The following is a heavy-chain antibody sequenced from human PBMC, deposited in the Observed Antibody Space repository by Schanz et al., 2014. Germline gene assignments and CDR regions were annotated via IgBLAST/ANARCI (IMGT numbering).Heavy chain of an antibody. J-gene: IGHJ4*02. CDR1: GFSFDSYN. Sequence: EVQLVESGGGLVKPGGSLRLSCTASGFSFDSYNMNWVRQSPGKGLEWVAFLSFDSRHIYYADSVKGRFTISRDNAKNSLYLQMSSLRAEDTAVYYCARDRVQYSSGWYSDSWGQGTLVTVSS. CDR3: ARDRVQYSSGWYSDS. CDR2: LSFDSRHI. D-gene: IGHD6-19*01. V-gene: IGHV3-21*01.